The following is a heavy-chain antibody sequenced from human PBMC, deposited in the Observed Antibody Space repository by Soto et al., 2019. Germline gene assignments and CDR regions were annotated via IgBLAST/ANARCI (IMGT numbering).Heavy chain of an antibody. Sequence: GGSLRLSCAASGFTFSDYYMTWIRQAPGKGLEWVSYISSGGSTIYYADSVKGRFTISRDNAKNSVYLQMNSLRAEDTAVYYCARRRSSGSDHWGQGTLVTVSS. D-gene: IGHD3-22*01. CDR1: GFTFSDYY. V-gene: IGHV3-11*01. CDR2: ISSGGSTI. J-gene: IGHJ4*02. CDR3: ARRRSSGSDH.